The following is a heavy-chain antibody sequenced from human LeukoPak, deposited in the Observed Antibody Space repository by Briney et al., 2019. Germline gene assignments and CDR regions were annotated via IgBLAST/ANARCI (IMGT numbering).Heavy chain of an antibody. V-gene: IGHV3-7*01. CDR1: GFTFSTYW. CDR3: ARGSGYYLGHFDY. D-gene: IGHD3-22*01. CDR2: IKQDGSER. Sequence: PGGSLRLSCAASGFTFSTYWMSWVRQAPGEGLEWVANIKQDGSERYYVDSVKGRFTISRDNAKNSLYLQMNSLSAEDMAFYYWARGSGYYLGHFDYWGHGTLVTVSS. J-gene: IGHJ4*01.